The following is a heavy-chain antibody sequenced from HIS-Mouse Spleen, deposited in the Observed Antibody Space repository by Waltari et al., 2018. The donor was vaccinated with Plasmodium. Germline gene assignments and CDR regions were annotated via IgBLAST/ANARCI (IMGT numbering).Heavy chain of an antibody. J-gene: IGHJ4*02. CDR2: INRKRGGT. Sequence: QVQLVQSGAEVKKPGASVNVSCKASGYTFTGYYMHWVRQAPGQGLEWMGRINRKRGGTNKEQKLQGRVTRTRDTAMSRAYMEVSRLRSDDTAVYYCARGLNWGPYYFDYWGQGTLVTVSS. V-gene: IGHV1-2*02. CDR1: GYTFTGYY. D-gene: IGHD7-27*01. CDR3: ARGLNWGPYYFDY.